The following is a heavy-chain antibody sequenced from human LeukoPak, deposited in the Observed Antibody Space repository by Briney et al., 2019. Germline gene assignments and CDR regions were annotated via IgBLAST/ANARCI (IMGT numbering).Heavy chain of an antibody. CDR3: ARRIHYYDSSGYYYYFDY. CDR1: GSSFTSYL. J-gene: IGHJ4*02. D-gene: IGHD3-22*01. CDR2: IYPGDSTT. V-gene: IGHV5-51*01. Sequence: GEALKFSCKGSGSSFTSYLLGGVRQMPGKGLEGMGIIYPGDSTTRYNPSFQGQVTISADKSISTAYLQWSSLKASDTAMYYCARRIHYYDSSGYYYYFDYWGQGTLVTVSS.